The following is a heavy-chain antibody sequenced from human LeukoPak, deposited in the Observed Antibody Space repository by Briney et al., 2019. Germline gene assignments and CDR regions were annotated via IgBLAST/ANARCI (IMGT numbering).Heavy chain of an antibody. CDR2: IYYSGST. CDR1: GGSISSSSYY. D-gene: IGHD6-6*01. V-gene: IGHV4-61*01. Sequence: PSETLSLTCTVSGGSISSSSYYWSWIRQPPGKGLEWIGYIYYSGSTNYNPSLKSRVTISVDTSKNQFSLKLSSVTAADTAVYYCASRAARGVDYWGQGTLVTVSS. J-gene: IGHJ4*02. CDR3: ASRAARGVDY.